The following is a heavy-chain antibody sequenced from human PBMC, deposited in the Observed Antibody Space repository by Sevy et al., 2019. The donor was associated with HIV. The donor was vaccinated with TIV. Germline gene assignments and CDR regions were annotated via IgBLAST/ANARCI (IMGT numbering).Heavy chain of an antibody. CDR2: FYHSGST. Sequence: SETLSLTCAVSGYSISSGYYWGWIRQPPGKGLEWIGSFYHSGSTYYSPSLRSRVTISEDTSKNQFSLKLSSVTAADTAVYYCMISSAGPQKYYFDYWGQGTLVTVSS. J-gene: IGHJ4*02. CDR1: GYSISSGYY. D-gene: IGHD6-13*01. V-gene: IGHV4-38-2*01. CDR3: MISSAGPQKYYFDY.